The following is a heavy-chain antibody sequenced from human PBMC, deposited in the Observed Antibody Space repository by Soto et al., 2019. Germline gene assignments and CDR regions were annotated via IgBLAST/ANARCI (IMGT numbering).Heavy chain of an antibody. CDR2: ISSSSSYI. CDR1: GFTFSSYS. D-gene: IGHD3-10*01. Sequence: EVQLVESGGGLVKPGGSLRLSCAASGFTFSSYSMNWVRQAPGKGLEWVSSISSSSSYIYYADPVKGRFTISRDNAKNSLYLQMNSLRAEDTAVYYCASLGSPVRYWGQGTLVTVSS. V-gene: IGHV3-21*01. CDR3: ASLGSPVRY. J-gene: IGHJ4*02.